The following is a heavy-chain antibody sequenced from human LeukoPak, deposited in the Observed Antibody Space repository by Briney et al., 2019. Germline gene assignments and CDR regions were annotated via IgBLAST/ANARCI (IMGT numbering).Heavy chain of an antibody. J-gene: IGHJ6*03. D-gene: IGHD4-17*01. CDR1: GFTFSSYE. Sequence: GGSLRLSCTASGFTFSSYEMNWVRQAPGKGLEWVGRIRSKANSYATAYAASVKGRFTISRDDSKNTAYLQMNSLKTEDTAVYYCTRHSRVTTPYYYYMDVWGKGTTVTVSS. V-gene: IGHV3-73*01. CDR2: IRSKANSYAT. CDR3: TRHSRVTTPYYYYMDV.